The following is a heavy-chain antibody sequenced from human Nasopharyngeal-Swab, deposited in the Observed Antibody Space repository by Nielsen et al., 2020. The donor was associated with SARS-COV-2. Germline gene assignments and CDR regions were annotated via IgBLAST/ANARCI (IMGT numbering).Heavy chain of an antibody. CDR1: GFTFSSYA. J-gene: IGHJ3*02. CDR2: ISYDGNNK. D-gene: IGHD5-24*01. V-gene: IGHV3-30-3*01. Sequence: GESLKISCAASGFTFSSYAMHWVRQAPGKGLEWVAVISYDGNNKYYADSVKGRFTISRDNSKNTLYLQMNSLRAEDTAVYYCARVEDGYNYLVPTDAFDIWGQGTMVTVSS. CDR3: ARVEDGYNYLVPTDAFDI.